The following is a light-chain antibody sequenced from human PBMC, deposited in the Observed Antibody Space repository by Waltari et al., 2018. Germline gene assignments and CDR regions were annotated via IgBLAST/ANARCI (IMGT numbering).Light chain of an antibody. J-gene: IGKJ4*01. CDR1: RSGRSN. CDR2: GAS. Sequence: ETVMTQSPATLSVSPGERATLSCRASRSGRSNLAWYQQKPGQPPRLLIYGASTRATGIPARFSGSGSGTEFTLTISRLQSEDFAVYYCQQYDYPGLTFGGGTKVEIK. V-gene: IGKV3D-15*01. CDR3: QQYDYPGLT.